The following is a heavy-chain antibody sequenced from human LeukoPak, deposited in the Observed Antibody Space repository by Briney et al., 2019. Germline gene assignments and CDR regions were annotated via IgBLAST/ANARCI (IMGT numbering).Heavy chain of an antibody. V-gene: IGHV4-59*08. J-gene: IGHJ4*02. CDR3: ARNVVGFTGAY. D-gene: IGHD1-26*01. CDR2: IYHSGST. CDR1: GGSISSYY. Sequence: SETLSLTCTVSGGSISSYYWSWIRQPPGKGLEWIGSIYHSGSTYYNPSLKSRVTISVDTSKNQFSLNLSSVTAADTAVYYCARNVVGFTGAYWGQGTLVTVSS.